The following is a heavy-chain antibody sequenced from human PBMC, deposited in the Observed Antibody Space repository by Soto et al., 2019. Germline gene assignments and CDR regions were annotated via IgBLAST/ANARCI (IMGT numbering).Heavy chain of an antibody. CDR3: ARDKGGAALKGSGMDV. CDR2: IYYNGNT. J-gene: IGHJ6*02. Sequence: QVQVQESGPGLVKPSQTLSLKCSVSGGSIGSRDYYWSWIRQHPEKGLEWIGSIYYNGNTDYNPSLRGRPTMSLDTSMNEFSLKLTSVTAAATAVYYCARDKGGAALKGSGMDVWGQGTTVTVS. V-gene: IGHV4-31*02. CDR1: GGSIGSRDYY. D-gene: IGHD3-10*01.